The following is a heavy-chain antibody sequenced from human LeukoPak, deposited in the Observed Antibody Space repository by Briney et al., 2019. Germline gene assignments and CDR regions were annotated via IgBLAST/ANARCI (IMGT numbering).Heavy chain of an antibody. CDR2: ISGSGGST. CDR1: GFTFSSHG. D-gene: IGHD3-10*01. CDR3: AKDGLLLWFGELFHYMDV. Sequence: GGSLRLSCAASGFTFSSHGMSWVRQAPGKGLEWVSAISGSGGSTYYADSVKGRFTISRDNSKNTLYLQMNSLRAEDTAVYYCAKDGLLLWFGELFHYMDVWGKGTTVTISS. V-gene: IGHV3-23*01. J-gene: IGHJ6*03.